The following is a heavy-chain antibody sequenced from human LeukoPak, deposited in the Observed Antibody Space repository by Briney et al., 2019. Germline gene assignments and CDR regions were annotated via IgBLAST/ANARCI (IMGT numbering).Heavy chain of an antibody. CDR3: ARLLGSGYYQVDY. D-gene: IGHD3-22*01. J-gene: IGHJ4*02. CDR2: INHSGST. V-gene: IGHV4-34*01. CDR1: GGSFSGYY. Sequence: SETLSLTCAVYGGSFSGYYWSWIREPPGKGLEWIGEINHSGSTNYNPSLKSRVTISVDKSKNQFSLKLSSVTAADTAVYYCARLLGSGYYQVDYWGQGTLVTVSS.